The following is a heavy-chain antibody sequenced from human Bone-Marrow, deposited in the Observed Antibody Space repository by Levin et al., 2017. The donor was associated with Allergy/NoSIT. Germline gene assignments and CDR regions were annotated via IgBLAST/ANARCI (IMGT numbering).Heavy chain of an antibody. J-gene: IGHJ4*02. Sequence: GGSLRLSCAASGFTFSDAWMNWVRQAPGKGLEWVGRIKKNTDGGSTDYGAPVKGRFAISRDDSKNRLYLQMNSLKSDDTGVYYCTTDVGGPLGCWGQGTLVTVSS. CDR1: GFTFSDAW. CDR3: TTDVGGPLGC. CDR2: IKKNTDGGST. V-gene: IGHV3-15*07. D-gene: IGHD1-26*01.